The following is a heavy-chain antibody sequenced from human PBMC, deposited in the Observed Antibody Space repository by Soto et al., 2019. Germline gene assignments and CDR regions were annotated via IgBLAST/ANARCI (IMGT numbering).Heavy chain of an antibody. D-gene: IGHD2-21*01. CDR1: GFTFHNAW. J-gene: IGHJ4*02. V-gene: IGHV3-15*07. Sequence: GGSLRLSCAASGFTFHNAWINWVRQPPGGGLEWVGRIRSQSDGGSGDYAAPVKGRFVVSRDDSKNMVYLQMNSLRAEDTAVYHCGRDDGLHQVVQGFYCWGQVTLVTVSS. CDR3: GRDDGLHQVVQGFYC. CDR2: IRSQSDGGSG.